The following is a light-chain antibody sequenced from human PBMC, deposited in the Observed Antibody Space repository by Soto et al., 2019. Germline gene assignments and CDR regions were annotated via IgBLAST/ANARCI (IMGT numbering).Light chain of an antibody. V-gene: IGKV3-15*01. Sequence: EIMMTQSPATLSLSPGERATLSCRASQSVTSNLAWYQQKPGQAPRLLIYGASTRATGMPARFSGSGSGTEFTLTISSLQSEDFAVYYCQQYNNWLTFGGGTKVEIK. CDR2: GAS. CDR3: QQYNNWLT. J-gene: IGKJ4*01. CDR1: QSVTSN.